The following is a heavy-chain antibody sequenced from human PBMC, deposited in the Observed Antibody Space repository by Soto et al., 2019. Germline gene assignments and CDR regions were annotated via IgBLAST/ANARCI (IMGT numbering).Heavy chain of an antibody. V-gene: IGHV3-23*01. CDR2: ISGSGGTT. D-gene: IGHD3-16*01. CDR1: GFTFSTFA. Sequence: VQLLESGGGLVQPGGSLRLSCAASGFTFSTFAMSWVRQAPGKGLESVSRISGSGGTTYYADSVKGRFTISRDNSKNTLYLQVNSLRAEDTAVYYCAKEIGGYYFDSWGQGTLVAVSS. CDR3: AKEIGGYYFDS. J-gene: IGHJ4*02.